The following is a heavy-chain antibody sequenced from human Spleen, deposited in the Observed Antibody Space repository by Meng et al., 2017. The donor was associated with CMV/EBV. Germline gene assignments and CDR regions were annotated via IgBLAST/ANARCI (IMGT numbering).Heavy chain of an antibody. CDR3: TTLYYDFWSGHYIPDY. J-gene: IGHJ4*02. CDR2: IKEDGSEK. Sequence: GGSLRLSCTASGFTFRSYWMSWVRQAPGKGLEWVANIKEDGSEKYYVDSVKGRFTISRDNAKNSLYLQMNSLRAEDTALYYCTTLYYDFWSGHYIPDYWGQGTLVTVSS. CDR1: GFTFRSYW. D-gene: IGHD3-3*01. V-gene: IGHV3-7*03.